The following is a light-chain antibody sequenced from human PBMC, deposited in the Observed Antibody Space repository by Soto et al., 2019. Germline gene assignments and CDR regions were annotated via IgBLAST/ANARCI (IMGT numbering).Light chain of an antibody. CDR1: QTIMTY. CDR2: AAS. J-gene: IGKJ1*01. V-gene: IGKV1-39*01. CDR3: QQSYNSPQT. Sequence: DIQMPQSPSSLSASVGDEVTITCRASQTIMTYLNWYQLKPGKPPRLLIYAASSLQSGVPSRFSGSGSGTDFTLTISSLQPEDFATYSCQQSYNSPQTFGRGTKVEIK.